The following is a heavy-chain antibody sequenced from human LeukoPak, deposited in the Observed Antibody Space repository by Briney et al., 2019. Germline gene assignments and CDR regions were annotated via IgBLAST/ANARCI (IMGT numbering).Heavy chain of an antibody. V-gene: IGHV3-53*01. CDR2: IYSGGST. J-gene: IGHJ6*02. CDR1: GFTVSTSY. CDR3: ARCEGGVVVVPAAMPPYYYGMDV. D-gene: IGHD2-2*01. Sequence: GGSLRLSCAASGFTVSTSYMSWVRQAPGKGLEWVSVIYSGGSTYYADSVKGRFNISRDNSKNTLYLQMSGLRVEDTAVYYCARCEGGVVVVPAAMPPYYYGMDVWGQGTTVTVSS.